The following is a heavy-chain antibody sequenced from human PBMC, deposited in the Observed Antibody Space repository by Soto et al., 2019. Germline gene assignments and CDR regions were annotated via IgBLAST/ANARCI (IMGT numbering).Heavy chain of an antibody. Sequence: SETLSLTCTVSGGSISSSSYYWGWIRQPPGKGLEWIGSIYYSGSTYYNPSLKSRVTISVDTSKNQFSLKLSSVTAADTAVYYCARMGYCSGGSCYYYYYYGMDVWGQGTTVT. CDR2: IYYSGST. D-gene: IGHD2-15*01. J-gene: IGHJ6*02. V-gene: IGHV4-39*01. CDR3: ARMGYCSGGSCYYYYYYGMDV. CDR1: GGSISSSSYY.